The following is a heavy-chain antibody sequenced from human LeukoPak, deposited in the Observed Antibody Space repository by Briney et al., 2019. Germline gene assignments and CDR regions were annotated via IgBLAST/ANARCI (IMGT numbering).Heavy chain of an antibody. CDR3: ARHSTLIPFDY. Sequence: SETLSLTCTVSGGSISNHYWSWIRQPPGKGLEWIGYIYYSGSTKYNLSLESRVTISVDTSKNQFSLNLSSVTAADSAVYYCARHSTLIPFDYWGQGTLVTVSS. J-gene: IGHJ4*02. D-gene: IGHD1-1*01. CDR2: IYYSGST. CDR1: GGSISNHY. V-gene: IGHV4-59*08.